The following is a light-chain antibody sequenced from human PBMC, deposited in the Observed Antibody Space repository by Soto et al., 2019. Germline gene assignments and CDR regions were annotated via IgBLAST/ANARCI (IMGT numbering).Light chain of an antibody. J-gene: IGKJ1*01. CDR2: GAS. CDR1: QSVSSK. Sequence: EIVMTQSPATLSVSPGERATLSCRASQSVSSKLAWYQFKPGQAPRLLIYGASTRATGIPARFSGSGSGTEFTLTISGLQSEDIAIYYCQQYNNWPPITFGQGTKVEI. V-gene: IGKV3D-15*01. CDR3: QQYNNWPPIT.